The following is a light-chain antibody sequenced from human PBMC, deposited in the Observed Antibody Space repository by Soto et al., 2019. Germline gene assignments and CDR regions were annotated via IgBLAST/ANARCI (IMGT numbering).Light chain of an antibody. CDR3: VSFAGGTYV. J-gene: IGLJ1*01. CDR1: SSDVGAYIF. Sequence: SALTQPPSASGSPGQSVTISCTGTSSDVGAYIFVSWYQQHPGKAPKLMIYDVNRRPSGVPDRFSGSKSGNTASLTVSGLQAEDEADYYCVSFAGGTYVVGTGTKVTV. V-gene: IGLV2-8*01. CDR2: DVN.